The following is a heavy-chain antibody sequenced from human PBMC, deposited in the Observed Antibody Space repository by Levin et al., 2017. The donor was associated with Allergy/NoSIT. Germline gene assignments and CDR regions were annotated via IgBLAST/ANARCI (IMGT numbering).Heavy chain of an antibody. CDR1: GGSISSSSYY. CDR2: IYYSGST. J-gene: IGHJ4*02. D-gene: IGHD2-15*01. CDR3: ARIGYRVDY. V-gene: IGHV4-39*01. Sequence: SETLSLTCTVSGGSISSSSYYWGWIRQPPGKGLEWIGSIYYSGSTYYNPSLKSRVTISVDTSKNQFSLKLSSVTAADTAVYYCARIGYRVDYWGQGTLVTVSS.